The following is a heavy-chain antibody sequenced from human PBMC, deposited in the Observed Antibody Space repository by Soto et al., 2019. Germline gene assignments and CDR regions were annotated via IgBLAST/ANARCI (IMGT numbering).Heavy chain of an antibody. CDR1: GGSISSSSYY. V-gene: IGHV4-39*01. Sequence: SETLSLTCTVSGGSISSSSYYWGWIRQPPGKGLEWIGSIYYSGSTYYNPSLKSRVTISVDTSKNQFSLKLSSVTAADTAVYYCARRPHAYYYHGMDVWGQGTTVTVSS. CDR3: ARRPHAYYYHGMDV. CDR2: IYYSGST. J-gene: IGHJ6*02.